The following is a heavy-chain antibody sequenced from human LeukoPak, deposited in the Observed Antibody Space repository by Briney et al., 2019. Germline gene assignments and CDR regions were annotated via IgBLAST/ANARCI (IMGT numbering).Heavy chain of an antibody. Sequence: GGSLRLSCAASGFTFSSYSMNWVRQAPGKGLEWVSYISSSSSTIHYADSVKGRFTISRDNAKNSLYLQMNSLRAEDAAVYYCARDSYSGYDRLLNWGQGTLVTVSS. CDR3: ARDSYSGYDRLLN. D-gene: IGHD5-12*01. CDR2: ISSSSSTI. V-gene: IGHV3-48*01. J-gene: IGHJ4*02. CDR1: GFTFSSYS.